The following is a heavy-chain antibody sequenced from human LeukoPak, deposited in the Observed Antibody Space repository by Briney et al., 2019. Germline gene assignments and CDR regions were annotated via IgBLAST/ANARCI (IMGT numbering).Heavy chain of an antibody. V-gene: IGHV4-31*03. Sequence: PSETLSLTCTVSGGSISSGGYYWSWIRQHPGKGLEWIGYIYYSGSTYYNPSLKSRVTISVDTSKNQFSLKLSSVTAADTAVYYCAIPGQYSGYDYFDYWGQGTLVTVSS. D-gene: IGHD5-12*01. CDR2: IYYSGST. CDR3: AIPGQYSGYDYFDY. CDR1: GGSISSGGYY. J-gene: IGHJ4*02.